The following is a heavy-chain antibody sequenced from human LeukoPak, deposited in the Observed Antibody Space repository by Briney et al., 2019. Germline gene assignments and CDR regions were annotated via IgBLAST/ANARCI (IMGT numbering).Heavy chain of an antibody. V-gene: IGHV3-23*01. CDR2: ISGGST. CDR1: GFTFSSYA. D-gene: IGHD6-13*01. CDR3: AKLVSSSSWYSDY. J-gene: IGHJ4*02. Sequence: GGSLRLSCAASGFTFSSYAMSWVRQAPGKGLEWVSAISGGSTYYANSVKSRFTISRDNSKNTLYLQMKSLRAEDTAVYYCAKLVSSSSWYSDYWGQGTLVTVSS.